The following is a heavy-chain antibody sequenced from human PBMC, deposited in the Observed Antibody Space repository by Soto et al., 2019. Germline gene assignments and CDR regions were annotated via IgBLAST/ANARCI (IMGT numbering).Heavy chain of an antibody. CDR1: GFSLSNARMG. Sequence: QVTLKESGPVMVKPTETLTLTCTVSGFSLSNARMGVSWIRQPPGTALEWLAHIFSNDEKSYSTSLKSRLTISNDTSQRQVVRTMTNMEPVDTATYYCARMSTVTTGHYYYYYMDFWGKGTTVTVSS. D-gene: IGHD4-17*01. V-gene: IGHV2-26*01. CDR3: ARMSTVTTGHYYYYYMDF. CDR2: IFSNDEK. J-gene: IGHJ6*03.